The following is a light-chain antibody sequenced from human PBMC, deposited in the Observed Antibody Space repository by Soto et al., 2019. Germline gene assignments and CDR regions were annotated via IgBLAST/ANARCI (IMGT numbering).Light chain of an antibody. J-gene: IGLJ2*01. V-gene: IGLV2-14*01. CDR3: SSYTSTSTVV. CDR1: SSDVGGYNF. CDR2: DVT. Sequence: QPASVSGSPGQSITISCTGTSSDVGGYNFVSWYQQHPGKAPKLMIYDVTNRPSGVSNRFSGSKSGNTATLTISGLQAEDEADYYCSSYTSTSTVVFGGGTKLTVL.